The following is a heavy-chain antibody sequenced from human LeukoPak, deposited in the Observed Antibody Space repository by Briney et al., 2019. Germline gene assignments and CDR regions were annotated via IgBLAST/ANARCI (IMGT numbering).Heavy chain of an antibody. V-gene: IGHV3-53*01. CDR1: GLTVSSNY. D-gene: IGHD1-7*01. CDR3: ARGVIDVCSRTRRLDY. CDR2: IYSGGST. Sequence: GGSLRLSCAASGLTVSSNYMSWVRQAPGRGLEWVSVIYSGGSTYYADSVKGRFTISRDTSNNTLYLQMNSLRAEDTAVYYCARGVIDVCSRTRRLDYWGQGTLVTVSS. J-gene: IGHJ4*02.